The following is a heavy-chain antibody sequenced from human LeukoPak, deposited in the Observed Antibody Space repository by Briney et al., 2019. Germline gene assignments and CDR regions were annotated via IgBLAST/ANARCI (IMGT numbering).Heavy chain of an antibody. V-gene: IGHV3-23*01. Sequence: GGSLRLSCAASGFTFSSYAMSWVRQAPGKGLEWVSAIIGSGGSTYYADSVKGRFTISRHNSKNTLYLQMNSLRAEDTAVYYCAKDLGYCSSTSCFLDYWGQGTLVTVSS. CDR1: GFTFSSYA. CDR2: IIGSGGST. CDR3: AKDLGYCSSTSCFLDY. J-gene: IGHJ4*02. D-gene: IGHD2-2*01.